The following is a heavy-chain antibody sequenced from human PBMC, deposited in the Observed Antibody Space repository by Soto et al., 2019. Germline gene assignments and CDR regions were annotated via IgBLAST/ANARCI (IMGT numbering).Heavy chain of an antibody. J-gene: IGHJ6*03. D-gene: IGHD2-15*01. Sequence: GTSVKVSCKASGYTFTSYDINWVRQATGKGLEWMGWMNPNSGNTGYAQKFQGRVTMTRNTSISTAYMELSSLRSEDTAVYYCARGNCGGSCYDYYYYYMDVWGKGTTVTVSS. V-gene: IGHV1-8*01. CDR1: GYTFTSYD. CDR3: ARGNCGGSCYDYYYYYMDV. CDR2: MNPNSGNT.